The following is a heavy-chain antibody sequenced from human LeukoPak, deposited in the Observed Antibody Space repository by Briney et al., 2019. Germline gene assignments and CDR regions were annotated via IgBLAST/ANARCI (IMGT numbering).Heavy chain of an antibody. CDR3: ARGLGFIVVVTSSPDAFDI. CDR1: GGTFSNYA. CDR2: IIPNSGGT. D-gene: IGHD2-21*02. J-gene: IGHJ3*02. V-gene: IGHV1-2*02. Sequence: ASVKVSCKASGGTFSNYAISWVRQAPGQGLEWMGGIIPNSGGTNYAQKFQGRVTMTRDTSISTAYMELSRLRSDDTAVYYCARGLGFIVVVTSSPDAFDIWGQGTMVTVSS.